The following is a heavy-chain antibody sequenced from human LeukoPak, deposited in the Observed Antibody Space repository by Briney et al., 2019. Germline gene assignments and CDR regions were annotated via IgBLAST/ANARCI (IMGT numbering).Heavy chain of an antibody. CDR1: GGSFSGYY. J-gene: IGHJ4*02. Sequence: SETLSLTCAVYGGSFSGYYWSWIRQPPGKGLEWIGEINHSGSTDYNPSLKSRVTISVDTSKNQFSLKLSSVTAADTAVYYCARGLTFNPYYYGSGSYPAYWGQGTLVTVSS. CDR2: INHSGST. CDR3: ARGLTFNPYYYGSGSYPAY. D-gene: IGHD3-10*01. V-gene: IGHV4-34*01.